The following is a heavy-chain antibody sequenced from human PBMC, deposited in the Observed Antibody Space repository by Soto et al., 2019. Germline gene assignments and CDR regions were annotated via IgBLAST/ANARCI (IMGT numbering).Heavy chain of an antibody. Sequence: QVQLVQSGAEVKKPGSSVKVSCKASGGTFSSYAISWVRQAPGQGVEWMGGIIPIFGTANYAQKFQGRVTITADKSKSTAYMGRSSLRSEATAVYYCARIYRRPYWGQGTLVTVSS. V-gene: IGHV1-69*14. D-gene: IGHD3-16*02. CDR2: IIPIFGTA. CDR3: ARIYRRPY. CDR1: GGTFSSYA. J-gene: IGHJ4*02.